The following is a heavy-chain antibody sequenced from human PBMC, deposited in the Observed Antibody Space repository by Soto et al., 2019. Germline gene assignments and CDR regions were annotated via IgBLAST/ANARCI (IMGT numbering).Heavy chain of an antibody. V-gene: IGHV4-59*01. Sequence: TCTVSDVSISGYYWTWIRQAPGKGLEWIGFIDYSGSTNYNPSLQSRVTISLDTSKNQFSLKLSSVTTADTAVYYCASGSGWLSDSWGRGTLVTSPQ. CDR3: ASGSGWLSDS. D-gene: IGHD3-22*01. CDR1: DVSISGYY. CDR2: IDYSGST. J-gene: IGHJ4*02.